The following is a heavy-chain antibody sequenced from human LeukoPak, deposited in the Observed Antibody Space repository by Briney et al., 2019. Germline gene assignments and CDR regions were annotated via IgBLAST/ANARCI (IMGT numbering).Heavy chain of an antibody. CDR2: IHYTGST. CDR3: ARLEGSTDTSHFVVTQTRYYGMDV. V-gene: IGHV4-59*01. D-gene: IGHD4-23*01. CDR1: GGSISGSH. J-gene: IGHJ6*02. Sequence: SETLSLTCLVSGGSISGSHWSWIRQPPGKGLEWIGYIHYTGSTDYNPSLRSRVTLSIDMSKNQFSLRLSSVTAADTAVYYCARLEGSTDTSHFVVTQTRYYGMDVWGQGTTVTVSS.